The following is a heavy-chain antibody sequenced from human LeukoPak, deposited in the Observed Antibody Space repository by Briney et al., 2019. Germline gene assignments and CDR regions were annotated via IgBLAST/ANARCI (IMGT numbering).Heavy chain of an antibody. CDR2: IYYSGST. J-gene: IGHJ4*02. V-gene: IGHV4-30-4*01. Sequence: SETLSLTCTVSGDLTSSGDYYWSWIRQSPAKSLEWIGQIYYSGSTLYSPSLKSRVTISVDTSKNQFSLKLSSVTAADTAVYYCARTVVRGVIPWAFDYWGQGTLVTVSS. CDR3: ARTVVRGVIPWAFDY. CDR1: GDLTSSGDYY. D-gene: IGHD3-10*01.